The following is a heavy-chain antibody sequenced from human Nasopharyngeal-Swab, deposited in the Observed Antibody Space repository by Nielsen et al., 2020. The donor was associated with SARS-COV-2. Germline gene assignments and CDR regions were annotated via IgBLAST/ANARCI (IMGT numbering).Heavy chain of an antibody. CDR2: ISSSGTYI. Sequence: GESLKIPCAASGFTFSSYTVNLVRQAPGKGLEWVSSISSSGTYIYYADSVKGRFTISRDNAKNSLYLQMNSLRAEDTAVYYCARDIVVVPAATGYYYYGMDVWGQGTTVTVSS. CDR1: GFTFSSYT. D-gene: IGHD2-2*01. J-gene: IGHJ6*02. CDR3: ARDIVVVPAATGYYYYGMDV. V-gene: IGHV3-21*01.